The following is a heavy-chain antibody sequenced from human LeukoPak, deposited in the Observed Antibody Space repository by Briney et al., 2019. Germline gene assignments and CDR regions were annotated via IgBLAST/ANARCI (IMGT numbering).Heavy chain of an antibody. D-gene: IGHD2-21*02. CDR3: ARSPRRVTATIYFDY. V-gene: IGHV4-38-2*02. CDR2: IYHRGTT. J-gene: IGHJ4*02. Sequence: SETLSLTCSVSGFFVSSGYYWGWIRQPPGKGLEWIGSIYHRGTTYYNPSLKSRVSMSVDTSKNQFSLKLTSVTAADTAVYYCARSPRRVTATIYFDYWGQGTLVTASS. CDR1: GFFVSSGYY.